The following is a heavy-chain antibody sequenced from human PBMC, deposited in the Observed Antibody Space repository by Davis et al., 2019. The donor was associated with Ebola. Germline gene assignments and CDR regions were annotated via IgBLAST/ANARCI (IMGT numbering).Heavy chain of an antibody. Sequence: MPSETLSLTCTVSFFSISSGGYYWSWIRQHPGKGLEWIGYIYYSGSTYYNPSLKSRVTISADTSKNQFSLKLSSVTAADTAVYYCARVIRYYYDSSGYYNTHAFDIWGQGTMVTVSS. CDR1: FFSISSGGYY. CDR3: ARVIRYYYDSSGYYNTHAFDI. CDR2: IYYSGST. V-gene: IGHV4-31*03. D-gene: IGHD3-22*01. J-gene: IGHJ3*02.